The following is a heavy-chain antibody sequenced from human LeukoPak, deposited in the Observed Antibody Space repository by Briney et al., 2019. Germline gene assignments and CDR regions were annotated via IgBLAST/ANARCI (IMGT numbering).Heavy chain of an antibody. CDR2: INPNSGGT. CDR3: ARGTYYYDSSGPDY. D-gene: IGHD3-22*01. V-gene: IGHV1-2*02. CDR1: GYTFTGYY. J-gene: IGHJ4*02. Sequence: ASVKVSCKASGYTFTGYYMHWVRQAPGQGLEWMGWINPNSGGTNYAQRFQGRVTMTRDTSISTAYMELSRLRSDDTAVYYCARGTYYYDSSGPDYWGQGTLVTVSS.